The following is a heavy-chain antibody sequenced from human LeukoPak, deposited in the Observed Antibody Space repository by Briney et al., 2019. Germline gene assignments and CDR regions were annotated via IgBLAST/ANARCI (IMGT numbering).Heavy chain of an antibody. CDR3: AREMTTEAFDY. D-gene: IGHD4-11*01. J-gene: IGHJ4*02. CDR1: GFTFSTYS. V-gene: IGHV3-21*01. Sequence: GGSLRLSCAASGFTFSTYSMNWVRQAPGKGLEWVSAIGGSGTSIYYADSVKGRFTISRDNAKNSLYLQMNSLRAEDMAVYYCAREMTTEAFDYWGQGTLVTVSS. CDR2: IGGSGTSI.